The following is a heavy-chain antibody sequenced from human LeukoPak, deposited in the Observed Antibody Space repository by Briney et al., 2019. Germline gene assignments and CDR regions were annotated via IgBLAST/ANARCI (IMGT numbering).Heavy chain of an antibody. CDR3: SREVDTAIADYFDY. CDR2: LIPIFGSA. D-gene: IGHD5-18*01. J-gene: IGHJ4*02. CDR1: GSTFSSYA. Sequence: SVKLSFKAAGSTFSSYAISWVRQAHGQGLGLVWGLIPIFGSANYSQEFQGRVTITSDEYTSTAYMDLISLSFEDAAVYYYSREVDTAIADYFDYWGQGTLVTVSS. V-gene: IGHV1-69*13.